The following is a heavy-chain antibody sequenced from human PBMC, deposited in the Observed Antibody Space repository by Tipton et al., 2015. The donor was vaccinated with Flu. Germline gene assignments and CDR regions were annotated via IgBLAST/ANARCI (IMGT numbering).Heavy chain of an antibody. CDR2: IYHTGNT. CDR1: GDSMRSDYF. J-gene: IGHJ5*02. Sequence: TLSLTCTVSGDSMRSDYFWGWIRQPPGKGLEWIGNIYHTGNTYYNSSLKSRVSISVDRSKNQFSLKVSSVTAADTAVYYCARRSYSNYVSEPKNWFDPWGQGTLVTVSS. V-gene: IGHV4-38-2*02. D-gene: IGHD4-11*01. CDR3: ARRSYSNYVSEPKNWFDP.